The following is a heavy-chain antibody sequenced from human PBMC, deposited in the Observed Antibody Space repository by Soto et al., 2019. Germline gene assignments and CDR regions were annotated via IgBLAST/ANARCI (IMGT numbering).Heavy chain of an antibody. J-gene: IGHJ6*03. D-gene: IGHD6-6*01. V-gene: IGHV1-69*02. Sequence: QVQLVQSGAEVKKPGSSVKVSCKASGGTFSSYAINWVRQAPGQGLEWMGRIVPMFGIPNFAPKFQGRVTMTADRSTTTAYMDLSSLRSEDTAVYYCASGPYTSSSGGYYYYYMDVWGKGTTVTVSS. CDR3: ASGPYTSSSGGYYYYYMDV. CDR2: IVPMFGIP. CDR1: GGTFSSYA.